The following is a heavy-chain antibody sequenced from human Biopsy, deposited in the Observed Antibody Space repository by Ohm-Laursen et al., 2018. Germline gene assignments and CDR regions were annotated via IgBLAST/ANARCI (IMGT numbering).Heavy chain of an antibody. CDR1: GYTLTSYD. Sequence: GASVKVSCKASGYTLTSYDITWVRQASGQGPEWIGWLNLVSGNSNFGQKFRGRVTVTSDTSISTAYMELSGLTSYDPATYYCGRAVRNQLLTDPWGQGTLVTVTS. CDR2: LNLVSGNS. D-gene: IGHD1-7*01. J-gene: IGHJ5*02. V-gene: IGHV1-8*01. CDR3: GRAVRNQLLTDP.